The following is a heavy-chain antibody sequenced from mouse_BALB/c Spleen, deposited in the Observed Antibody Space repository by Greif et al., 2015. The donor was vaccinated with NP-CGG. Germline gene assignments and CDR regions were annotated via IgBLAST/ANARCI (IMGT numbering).Heavy chain of an antibody. CDR3: ARQGGRYFDV. D-gene: IGHD1-1*02. Sequence: DVQLVESGGGLVKPGGSLKLSCAASGFTFSSYAMSWVRQTPEKRLEWVASISSGGSTYYPDSVKGRFTISRDNARNILYLQMSSLRSEDTAMYYCARQGGRYFDVWGAGTTVTVSS. CDR1: GFTFSSYA. V-gene: IGHV5-6-5*01. J-gene: IGHJ1*01. CDR2: ISSGGST.